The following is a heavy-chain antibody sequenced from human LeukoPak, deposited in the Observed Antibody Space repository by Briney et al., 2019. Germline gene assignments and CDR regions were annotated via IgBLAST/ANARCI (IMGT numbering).Heavy chain of an antibody. CDR1: GYTFTSYA. CDR2: MNAGNGNT. Sequence: EASVKVSCKASGYTFTSYAMHWLRQAPGQGLEWMGWMNAGNGNTKYSQKFQGRVSISRDTSATTAYMELSSLTSEDTAVYYCARDATYCRGSTCSYYGLDVWGQGTTVTVSS. J-gene: IGHJ6*02. CDR3: ARDATYCRGSTCSYYGLDV. V-gene: IGHV1-3*01. D-gene: IGHD2-15*01.